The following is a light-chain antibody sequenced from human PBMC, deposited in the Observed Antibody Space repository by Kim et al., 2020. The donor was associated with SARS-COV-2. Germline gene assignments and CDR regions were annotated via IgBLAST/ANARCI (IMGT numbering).Light chain of an antibody. J-gene: IGKJ4*01. CDR3: QQRGNWPPALT. Sequence: PGESATLSYRAIHNVGISLAWYQQTPGQAPRLLIYDAAIRAAGIPDRFSGSGSGTDFTLTIGSLAPEDFAVYYCQQRGNWPPALTFGGGTKVDIK. V-gene: IGKV3-11*01. CDR1: HNVGIS. CDR2: DAA.